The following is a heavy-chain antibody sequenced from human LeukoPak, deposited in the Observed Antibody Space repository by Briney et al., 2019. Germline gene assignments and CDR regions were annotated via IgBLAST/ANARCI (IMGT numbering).Heavy chain of an antibody. CDR2: ISSNGGST. J-gene: IGHJ6*03. Sequence: AGGTLILSCSASRFTLSSYVMHSVRQAPGKGPEYVSAISSNGGSTYYANSVKGRFTISRDNSKNTLYLQMGSLRAEDTAVYYCARRGSYYYYMDVWGKGTTVTVSS. CDR3: ARRGSYYYYMDV. V-gene: IGHV3-64*01. D-gene: IGHD3-16*01. CDR1: RFTLSSYV.